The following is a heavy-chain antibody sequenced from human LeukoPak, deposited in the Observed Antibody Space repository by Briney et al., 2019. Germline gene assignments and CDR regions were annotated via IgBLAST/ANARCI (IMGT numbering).Heavy chain of an antibody. J-gene: IGHJ4*02. CDR3: ANTGNSRGAY. V-gene: IGHV3-30*02. CDR2: IRYDGSYK. CDR1: GFTISSYG. D-gene: IGHD2/OR15-2a*01. Sequence: GGSLRLSCVVSGFTISSYGMHWVRQAPGKGLEWVAFIRYDGSYKKYADSVKGRFTISRDNSKNTLYLQLNSLRAEDTALYYCANTGNSRGAYWGQGTLVTVSS.